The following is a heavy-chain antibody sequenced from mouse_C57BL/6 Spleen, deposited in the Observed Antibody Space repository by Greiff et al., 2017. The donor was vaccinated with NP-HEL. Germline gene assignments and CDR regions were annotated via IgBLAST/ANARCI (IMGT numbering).Heavy chain of an antibody. CDR2: IWGAGSA. CDR3: AKPSGKYYAMDE. V-gene: IGHV2-3*01. J-gene: IGHJ4*01. D-gene: IGHD1-3*01. CDR1: GFSLTSYG. Sequence: VQRVESGPGLVAPSQSLSITCTVSGFSLTSYGVSWVRQPPGKGLEWLGVIWGAGSANYHSALISRLSISKDNYKSQVFLKLTSRQTDDTATYYCAKPSGKYYAMDEWGEGTSVTVYS.